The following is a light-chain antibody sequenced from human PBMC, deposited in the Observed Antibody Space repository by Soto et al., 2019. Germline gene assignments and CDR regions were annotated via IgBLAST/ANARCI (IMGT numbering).Light chain of an antibody. V-gene: IGKV2-28*01. J-gene: IGKJ5*01. CDR2: LGS. CDR3: MQTLQAPIT. CDR1: QSLLHSNGYNY. Sequence: PGEPASISCRSRQSLLHSNGYNYLDWYMQKPGQSPQLLIYLGSNRASGVPDRFSGSGSGTDFTLSISTVEAGDVAVYYCMQTLQAPITFGQGTRLEIK.